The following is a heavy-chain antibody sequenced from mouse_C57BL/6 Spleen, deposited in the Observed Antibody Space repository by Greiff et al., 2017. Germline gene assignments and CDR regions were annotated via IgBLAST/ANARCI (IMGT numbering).Heavy chain of an antibody. CDR2: IYPSDSET. CDR3: ARSSGIYSNYVDY. J-gene: IGHJ2*01. D-gene: IGHD2-5*01. CDR1: GYTFTSYW. Sequence: QVQLQQPGAELVRPGSSVKMSCKASGYTFTSYWMDWVKQRPGQGLEWIGNIYPSDSETHYNQKFKDKATLTVDKSSSTAYMQLSSLTSEDSAVYYCARSSGIYSNYVDYWGQGTTLTVSS. V-gene: IGHV1-61*01.